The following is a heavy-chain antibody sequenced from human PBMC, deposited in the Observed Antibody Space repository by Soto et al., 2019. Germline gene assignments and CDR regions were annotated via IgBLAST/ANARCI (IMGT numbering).Heavy chain of an antibody. V-gene: IGHV1-69*01. Sequence: QVQLVQSGAEVKKPGASVKVSCKASGYTFTSYYMHWVRQAPGQGLEWMGGIIPIFGTANYAQKFQGRVTITADESTSTAYMELSSLRSEDTAVYYCARDHATVTTDYYYYGMDVWGQGTTVTVSS. CDR1: GYTFTSYY. CDR3: ARDHATVTTDYYYYGMDV. D-gene: IGHD4-4*01. J-gene: IGHJ6*02. CDR2: IIPIFGTA.